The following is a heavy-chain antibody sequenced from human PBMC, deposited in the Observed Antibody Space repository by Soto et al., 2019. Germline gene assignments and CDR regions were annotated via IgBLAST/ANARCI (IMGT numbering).Heavy chain of an antibody. J-gene: IGHJ6*02. CDR2: IYYSGYT. V-gene: IGHV4-39*01. CDR3: AKPSKGALYYSGMDV. D-gene: IGHD3-3*02. CDR1: GGSISSSSYY. Sequence: SETLSLTCTVSGGSISSSSYYWGWIRQPPGKGLEWIGSIYYSGYTYYNPSLKSRVTISVDTSKNQFSLKLSSVTAADTAVYYCAKPSKGALYYSGMDVWGQGTTVTVSS.